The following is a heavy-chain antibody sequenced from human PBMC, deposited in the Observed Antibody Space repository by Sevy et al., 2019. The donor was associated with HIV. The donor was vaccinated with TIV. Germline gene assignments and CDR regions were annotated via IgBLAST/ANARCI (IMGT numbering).Heavy chain of an antibody. CDR1: GFTFSSYW. J-gene: IGHJ4*02. D-gene: IGHD5-18*01. CDR2: INSDGSRT. Sequence: GGSLRLSCAASGFTFSSYWMHWVRQAPGEGLVWVSRINSDGSRTIYADSVKGRFTISRDNAKNTLYLQMNSLRADDTAVYYCARDKVSGYSYGFDYWGQGTLVTVSS. V-gene: IGHV3-74*01. CDR3: ARDKVSGYSYGFDY.